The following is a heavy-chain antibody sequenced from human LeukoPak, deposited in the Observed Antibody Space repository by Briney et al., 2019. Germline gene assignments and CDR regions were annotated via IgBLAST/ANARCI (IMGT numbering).Heavy chain of an antibody. V-gene: IGHV1-8*01. CDR2: MNPNSGNT. Sequence: ASVTVSFKSSGYTFTSYDINWVRQATGQGLEWMGWMNPNSGNTGYAQKFQGRATMTRNTSISTAYMELSSLRSEDTAVYYCARAVRIRFLEWLPYYYYYMDVWGKGTTVTVSS. J-gene: IGHJ6*03. D-gene: IGHD3-3*01. CDR3: ARAVRIRFLEWLPYYYYYMDV. CDR1: GYTFTSYD.